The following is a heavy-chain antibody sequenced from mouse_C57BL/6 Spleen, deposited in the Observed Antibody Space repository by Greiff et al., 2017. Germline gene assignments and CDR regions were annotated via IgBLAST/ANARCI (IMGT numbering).Heavy chain of an antibody. V-gene: IGHV14-2*01. CDR2: IDPEDGET. CDR3: ARYPVVAYYFDY. D-gene: IGHD1-1*01. Sequence: VHVKQSGAELVKPGASVKLSCTASGFNIKDYYMHWVKQRTEQGLEWIGRIDPEDGETKYAPKFQGKATITADTSSNTAYLQLSSLTSEDTAVYYCARYPVVAYYFDYWGQGTTLTVSS. J-gene: IGHJ2*01. CDR1: GFNIKDYY.